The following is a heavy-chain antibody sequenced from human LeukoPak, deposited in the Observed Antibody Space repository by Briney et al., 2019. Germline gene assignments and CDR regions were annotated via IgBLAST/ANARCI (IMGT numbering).Heavy chain of an antibody. CDR3: ASGSSGSADY. J-gene: IGHJ4*02. Sequence: SETLSLTCAVYGGSFSGYYWSWIRQPPGKGLEWIGEINHSGSTNYNPSLKSRVTISVDTSKNQFSLKLSSVTAADTAVYYCASGSSGSADYWGQGTLVTVSS. CDR2: INHSGST. V-gene: IGHV4-34*01. CDR1: GGSFSGYY. D-gene: IGHD1-26*01.